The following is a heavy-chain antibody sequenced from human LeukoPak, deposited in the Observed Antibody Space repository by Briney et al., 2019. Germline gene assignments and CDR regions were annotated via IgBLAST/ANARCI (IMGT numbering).Heavy chain of an antibody. V-gene: IGHV4-59*01. D-gene: IGHD3-9*01. CDR2: IYYSGST. CDR1: GGSISSYY. CDR3: ARGAGTRILTCYYY. Sequence: SETLSLTCTVSGGSISSYYWSWIRQPPGKGLEWIGYIYYSGSTNYNPSLKSRVTISVDTSKNQFSLKLSSVTAADTAVYYCARGAGTRILTCYYYWGQGTLVTVSS. J-gene: IGHJ4*02.